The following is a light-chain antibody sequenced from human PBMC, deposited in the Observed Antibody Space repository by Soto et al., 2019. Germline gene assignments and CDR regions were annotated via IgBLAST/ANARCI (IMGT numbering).Light chain of an antibody. CDR1: QSVSSSY. CDR2: GAS. CDR3: QQYGSSPQT. J-gene: IGKJ1*01. Sequence: TQSPSSVSASVGYRPKHSSRASQSVSSSYLAWYQQKPGQAPRLLIYGASSRATGIPDRFSGSGSGTDFTLTISRLEPEDFAVYYCQQYGSSPQTFGQGTKVDNK. V-gene: IGKV3-20*01.